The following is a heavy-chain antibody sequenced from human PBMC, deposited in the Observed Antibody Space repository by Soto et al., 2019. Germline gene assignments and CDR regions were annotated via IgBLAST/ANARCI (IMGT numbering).Heavy chain of an antibody. J-gene: IGHJ5*02. CDR1: GYTFTSYG. V-gene: IGHV1-18*01. CDR2: ISAYNGNT. D-gene: IGHD4-4*01. Sequence: QVQLVQSGAEVKKPGASVKVSCKASGYTFTSYGISWVRQAPGQGLEWMGWISAYNGNTNYAQKLQGRVTMTTDTSTSTANMELRSLRSDDTAVYYCAYLGDYSNYEVVWFDPWGQGTLVTVSS. CDR3: AYLGDYSNYEVVWFDP.